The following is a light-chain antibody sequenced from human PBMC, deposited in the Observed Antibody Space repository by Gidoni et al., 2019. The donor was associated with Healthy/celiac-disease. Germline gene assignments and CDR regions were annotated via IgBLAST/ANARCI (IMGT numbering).Light chain of an antibody. CDR1: QGISSY. Sequence: DIQLTQSPSFLSASEGDRVTITCRASQGISSYLAWYQQKPGKAPKLLIYAASTLQSGVPSRFSGSGSGTEFTLTISSLQPEDFATYYCQQLNSYGTFGQGTKVEIK. CDR2: AAS. J-gene: IGKJ1*01. CDR3: QQLNSYGT. V-gene: IGKV1-9*01.